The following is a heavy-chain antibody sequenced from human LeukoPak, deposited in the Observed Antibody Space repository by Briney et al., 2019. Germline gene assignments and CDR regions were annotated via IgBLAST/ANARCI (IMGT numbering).Heavy chain of an antibody. J-gene: IGHJ6*03. D-gene: IGHD5-12*01. CDR2: IRYDGSNK. Sequence: GGSLRLSCAASGFTFSSYGMHWVRQAPGKGLEWVAFIRYDGSNKYYADSVKGRFTISRDNSKNTLYLQMNSLRAEDTAVYYCARGYSGYDRSYYYYYYYMDVWGKGTTVTISS. CDR3: ARGYSGYDRSYYYYYYYMDV. CDR1: GFTFSSYG. V-gene: IGHV3-30*02.